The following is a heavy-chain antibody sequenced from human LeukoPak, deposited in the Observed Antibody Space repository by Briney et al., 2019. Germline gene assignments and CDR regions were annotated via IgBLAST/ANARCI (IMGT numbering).Heavy chain of an antibody. V-gene: IGHV3-11*01. D-gene: IGHD3-10*01. CDR2: ITSSGSTI. CDR1: GFTFSDYY. J-gene: IGHJ4*02. Sequence: GGSLRLSCAASGFTFSDYYMTWIRQAPGKGLEWVSYITSSGSTIHYADSVKGRFTISRDNAKDSLFLQMNSLRADDTAIHYCARVISGTYGLDYWGQGTLVTVSS. CDR3: ARVISGTYGLDY.